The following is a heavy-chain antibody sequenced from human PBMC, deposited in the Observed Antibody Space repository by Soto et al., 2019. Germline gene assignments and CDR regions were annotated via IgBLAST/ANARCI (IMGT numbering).Heavy chain of an antibody. CDR1: GGSFSGYY. D-gene: IGHD3-10*01. CDR3: ARGRGDGYNQLWYFDL. Sequence: QVHLQQWGAGLLKPSETLSLTCAVYGGSFSGYYWSWIRQPPGKGLEWIGEINHSGSTNYNPSLKSPVSISVGTSNNQFSLKLSSVTAADTAVYYCARGRGDGYNQLWYFDLWGRGTLFTVSS. J-gene: IGHJ2*01. CDR2: INHSGST. V-gene: IGHV4-34*01.